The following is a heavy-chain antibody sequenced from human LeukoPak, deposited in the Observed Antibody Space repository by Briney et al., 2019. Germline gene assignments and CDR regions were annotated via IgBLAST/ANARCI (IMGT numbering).Heavy chain of an antibody. CDR2: ISAYNGNT. CDR1: GYTFTSYG. V-gene: IGHV1-18*01. CDR3: AREKLKNDAFDI. Sequence: ASVKVSCKASGYTFTSYGISWVRQAPGQGLEWMGWISAYNGNTNYAQKLQGRVTMTTDTSTSTAYMELRSLRSEDTAVYYCAREKLKNDAFDIWGQGTMVTVSS. J-gene: IGHJ3*02.